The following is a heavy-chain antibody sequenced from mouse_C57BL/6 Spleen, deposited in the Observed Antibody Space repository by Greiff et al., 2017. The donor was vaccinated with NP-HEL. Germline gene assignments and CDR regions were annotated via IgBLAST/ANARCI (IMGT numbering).Heavy chain of an antibody. CDR1: GFSLTSYG. V-gene: IGHV2-2*01. CDR2: IWSGGGS. J-gene: IGHJ3*01. Sequence: VMLVESGPGLVQPSQSLSITCTVSGFSLTSYGVHWVRQSPGKGLEWLGVIWSGGGSDYNAAFISRLSISKDNSKSQVFFKMNSLQADDAAIYYCASYSNYLFAYWGQGTLVTVSA. D-gene: IGHD2-5*01. CDR3: ASYSNYLFAY.